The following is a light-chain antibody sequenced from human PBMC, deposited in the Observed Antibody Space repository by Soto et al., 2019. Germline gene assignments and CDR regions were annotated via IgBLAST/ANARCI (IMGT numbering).Light chain of an antibody. CDR3: QQRSNWPPIT. Sequence: SLATLSVSPGEGATLSCRASQRVSPNVAWYQQRPGQAPRLLIYGASTRAPGIPGRFSGSGSGTEFTLTISSLESEDAAVYYCQQRSNWPPITFGQGTRLEIK. V-gene: IGKV3-15*01. CDR1: QRVSPN. CDR2: GAS. J-gene: IGKJ5*01.